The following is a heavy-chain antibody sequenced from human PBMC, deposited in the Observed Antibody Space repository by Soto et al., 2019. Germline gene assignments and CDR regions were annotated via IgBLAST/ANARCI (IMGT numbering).Heavy chain of an antibody. Sequence: SETLSLTCTVSGGSINTGDSYWSWLRQPPGKGLECIGFIYDDGTTYYSPSLKSRVTISVDTSKNQFSLQLKSVTAADTAVYFCASADFWSGDFDFWGQGTLVTVSS. CDR1: GGSINTGDSY. J-gene: IGHJ4*02. CDR2: IYDDGTT. V-gene: IGHV4-30-4*01. CDR3: ASADFWSGDFDF. D-gene: IGHD3-3*01.